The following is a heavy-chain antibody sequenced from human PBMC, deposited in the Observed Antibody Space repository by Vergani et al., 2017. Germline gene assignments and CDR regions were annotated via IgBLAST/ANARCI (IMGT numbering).Heavy chain of an antibody. V-gene: IGHV3-11*04. CDR1: GFTFSDYY. Sequence: QVQLVESGGGLVKPGGSLRLSCAASGFTFSDYYMSWIRQAPGKGLEWVSYISSSGSTIYYADSVKGRFTISRDNAKNSLYLQMNSLRAEDTAVYYCARDGHCSSTSCYGGTYYYYMDVWGKGTTVTVSS. D-gene: IGHD2-2*01. CDR2: ISSSGSTI. CDR3: ARDGHCSSTSCYGGTYYYYMDV. J-gene: IGHJ6*03.